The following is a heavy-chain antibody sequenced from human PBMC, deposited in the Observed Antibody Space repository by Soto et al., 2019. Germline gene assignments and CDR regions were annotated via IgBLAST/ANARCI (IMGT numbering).Heavy chain of an antibody. CDR1: GFTFSRYA. Sequence: EVQLLDSGGGLVQPGGSLRLSCAASGFTFSRYAMSWVRQAPGKGLEWVSAISGSGINTYYADSVKGRFTISRDNSKNTLYLQMNSLRAEDTAVYYCAKSLSAAGTFPYCFDSWGQGTLVTVSS. D-gene: IGHD6-13*01. V-gene: IGHV3-23*01. J-gene: IGHJ4*02. CDR2: ISGSGINT. CDR3: AKSLSAAGTFPYCFDS.